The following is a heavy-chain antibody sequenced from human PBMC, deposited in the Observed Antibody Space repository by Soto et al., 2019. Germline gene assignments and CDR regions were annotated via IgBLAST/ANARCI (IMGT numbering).Heavy chain of an antibody. Sequence: GGSLRLSCAASGFTFSSYVMSWVRQAPGKGLEWVASISGSDDSTYYVGSVTGRFSISSDNSKNTLYLQMNSLRADDRSNYYCGMSSPGGFCSGGSCDEREHNWFDSWGQGTLVTVSS. D-gene: IGHD2-15*01. CDR2: ISGSDDST. CDR1: GFTFSSYV. CDR3: GMSSPGGFCSGGSCDEREHNWFDS. V-gene: IGHV3-23*02. J-gene: IGHJ5*01.